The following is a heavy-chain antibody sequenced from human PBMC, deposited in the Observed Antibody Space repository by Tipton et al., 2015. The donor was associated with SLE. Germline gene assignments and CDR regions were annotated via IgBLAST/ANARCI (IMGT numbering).Heavy chain of an antibody. V-gene: IGHV1-18*01. CDR1: GYTFTSYG. Sequence: QLVQSGGEVKKPGASVKVSCKSSGYTFTSYGITWIRQAPGQGLEWMGWVSPYSGHTNYAQRFQGRVTMTTDTSTTTAYMELRSLGSDDTAVYYCARDSVQLLSFEYWGQGTLVTVSS. CDR3: ARDSVQLLSFEY. CDR2: VSPYSGHT. J-gene: IGHJ4*02. D-gene: IGHD2-2*01.